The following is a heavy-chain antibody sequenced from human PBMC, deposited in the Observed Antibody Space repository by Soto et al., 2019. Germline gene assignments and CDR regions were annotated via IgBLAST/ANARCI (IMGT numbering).Heavy chain of an antibody. CDR1: GYTFTSYY. CDR3: ARGGSMVVMTDGFDF. Sequence: ASVKVSCKASGYTFTSYYMHWARQAPGQGLEWMGIINPSGGSTNYAQKFQGRVTMTRDTSTSTVYTELTSLRSEDTAMFYCARGGSMVVMTDGFDFWGQGTLVTVSS. V-gene: IGHV1-46*01. CDR2: INPSGGST. J-gene: IGHJ4*02. D-gene: IGHD2-21*02.